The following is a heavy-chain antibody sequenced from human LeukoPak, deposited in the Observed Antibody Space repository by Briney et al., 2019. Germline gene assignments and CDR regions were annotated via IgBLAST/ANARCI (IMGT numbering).Heavy chain of an antibody. Sequence: PSETLSLTCTVSGGSISSGGYYWSWIRQHPGKGLEWFGYIYYSGSTYYNPSLKSRVTISVDTSKNQFSLKLSSVTAADTAVYYCARDNVGYYDSSGYYFRWYFDLWGRGTLVTVSS. J-gene: IGHJ2*01. CDR3: ARDNVGYYDSSGYYFRWYFDL. CDR2: IYYSGST. V-gene: IGHV4-31*03. CDR1: GGSISSGGYY. D-gene: IGHD3-22*01.